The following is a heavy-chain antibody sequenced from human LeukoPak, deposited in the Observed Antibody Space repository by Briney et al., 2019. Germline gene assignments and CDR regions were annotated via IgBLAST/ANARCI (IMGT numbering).Heavy chain of an antibody. V-gene: IGHV1-69*01. D-gene: IGHD2-15*01. CDR2: IIPSFGTA. CDR3: KGGYCSGGTCYIRGFDP. Sequence: SVKVSCKASGGTFSNYAISCMRQAPGQGPEWMGGIIPSFGTANYAQKFEGRVNITADESTNIAYMELRSLRSEDAAVYCAKGGYCSGGTCYIRGFDPWGQGTLVTVSS. J-gene: IGHJ5*02. CDR1: GGTFSNYA.